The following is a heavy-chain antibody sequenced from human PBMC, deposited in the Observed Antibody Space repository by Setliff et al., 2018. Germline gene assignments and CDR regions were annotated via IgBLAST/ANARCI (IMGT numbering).Heavy chain of an antibody. J-gene: IGHJ5*02. CDR3: ARVELRRAAAGFNYFDP. CDR2: IIPMFGTT. CDR1: GGIFSTYS. Sequence: GASVKVSCKASGGIFSTYSFSWVRQAPGQGLEWMGGIIPMFGTTNYAQSFQGRLTITADESTSTAYMELRSLRSDDTAVYYCARVELRRAAAGFNYFDPWGQGTPVTAPQ. D-gene: IGHD6-13*01. V-gene: IGHV1-69*13.